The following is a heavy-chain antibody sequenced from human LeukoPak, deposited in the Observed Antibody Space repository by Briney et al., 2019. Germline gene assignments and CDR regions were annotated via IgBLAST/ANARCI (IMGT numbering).Heavy chain of an antibody. CDR1: GFTFSDYY. CDR2: ISSSGSNI. V-gene: IGHV3-11*01. J-gene: IGHJ6*02. CDR3: ASPRSTYGMDV. Sequence: GGSLRLSCAASGFTFSDYYMSWVRQAPGKGLEWVSYISSSGSNIYYADSVKGRFTISRDNAKNSLYLQMNSLRAEDTAVYYCASPRSTYGMDVWGQGTTVTVSS.